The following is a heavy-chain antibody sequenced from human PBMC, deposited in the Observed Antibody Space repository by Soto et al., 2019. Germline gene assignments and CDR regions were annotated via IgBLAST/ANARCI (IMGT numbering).Heavy chain of an antibody. CDR3: ARDYSSYGPFDY. CDR2: IYYSGST. V-gene: IGHV4-31*03. Sequence: TLSLTCTVSGGSISSGGYYWSWIRQHPGKGLEWIGYIYYSGSTYHNPSLKSRVTISVDTSKNQFSLKLSSVTAADTAVYYCARDYSSYGPFDYWGQGTLVTVSS. CDR1: GGSISSGGYY. J-gene: IGHJ4*02. D-gene: IGHD5-18*01.